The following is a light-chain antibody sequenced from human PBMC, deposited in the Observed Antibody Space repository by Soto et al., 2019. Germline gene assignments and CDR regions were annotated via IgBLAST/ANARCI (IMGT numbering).Light chain of an antibody. CDR2: GAS. CDR1: QGIRSY. CDR3: QQYNNWPL. Sequence: DIQLTQSPFFLSASVGDRVTITCRASQGIRSYLAWYQQRPGKAPELLIYGASTLRTGVASRFSGSGSGTEFTLTISSLQPEDFAVYYCQQYNNWPLFGGGTKVEIK. J-gene: IGKJ4*01. V-gene: IGKV1-9*01.